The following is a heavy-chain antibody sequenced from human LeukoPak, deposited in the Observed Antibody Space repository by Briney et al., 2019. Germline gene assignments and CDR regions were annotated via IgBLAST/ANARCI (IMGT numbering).Heavy chain of an antibody. V-gene: IGHV1-46*01. CDR3: ARGDGERATIYAFDI. J-gene: IGHJ3*02. Sequence: ASVKVSCKASGYTFTRYYMHWVRQAPGEGLEWMGIINPSGGRTSYAQKLQGRVTMTTDMSTSTVYMRLSSLISEDTAVYYCARGDGERATIYAFDIWGQGTMVTVSS. D-gene: IGHD1-26*01. CDR1: GYTFTRYY. CDR2: INPSGGRT.